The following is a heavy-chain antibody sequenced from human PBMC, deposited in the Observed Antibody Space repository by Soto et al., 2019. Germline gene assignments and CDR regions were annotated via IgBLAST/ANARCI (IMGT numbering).Heavy chain of an antibody. CDR3: AKFTEPGYSSIWYYFEY. D-gene: IGHD6-19*01. CDR1: GFTFSGYS. V-gene: IGHV3-21*06. J-gene: IGHJ4*02. Sequence: KTGGSLRLSCEGTGFTFSGYSMAWVRQAPGRGLEWVASISSRSTNIDYADSVKGRFTISRDNAKNLVSLQMSSLRGEDTALYYCAKFTEPGYSSIWYYFEYWGQGTPVTVSS. CDR2: ISSRSTNI.